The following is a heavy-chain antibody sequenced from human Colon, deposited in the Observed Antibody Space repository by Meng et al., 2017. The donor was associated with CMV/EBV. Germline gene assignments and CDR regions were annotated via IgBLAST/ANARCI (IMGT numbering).Heavy chain of an antibody. D-gene: IGHD2/OR15-2a*01. V-gene: IGHV3-23*01. CDR2: ISGSGGTI. CDR3: ARGQFLHYFDD. J-gene: IGHJ4*02. Sequence: GGSLRLSCAASGFTFSSSAMSWVRQAPGQGLHWVSGISGSGGTIHYAASLRGRFTISRDNFRNTVILQMSSMKVEDTAVYYCARGQFLHYFDDWGRGTLVTVSS. CDR1: GFTFSSSA.